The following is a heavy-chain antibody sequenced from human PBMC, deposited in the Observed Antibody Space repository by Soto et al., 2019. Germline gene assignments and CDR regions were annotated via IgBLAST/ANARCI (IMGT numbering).Heavy chain of an antibody. D-gene: IGHD1-1*01. Sequence: EVQLVESGGGLVKPGGSLRLSCSASGFSFSFYTMSWIRQAPGGGLEWVSTISSSGAFIYYADSVEGRFTISRDNAENSLYLQMNSLRAEDTAVYYCASWHEREHAYDVWGQGTTVTVSS. V-gene: IGHV3-21*04. CDR3: ASWHEREHAYDV. CDR2: ISSSGAFI. CDR1: GFSFSFYT. J-gene: IGHJ3*01.